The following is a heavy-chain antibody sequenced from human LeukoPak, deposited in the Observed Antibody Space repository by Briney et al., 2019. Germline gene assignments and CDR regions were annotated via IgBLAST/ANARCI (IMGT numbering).Heavy chain of an antibody. CDR1: GFTLSHYD. V-gene: IGHV3-13*01. CDR3: ARGGVGKLLTPRNPCEI. D-gene: IGHD2-15*01. Sequence: GGSLRLSCAASGFTLSHYDMHWVRQVTGKGLEWVSALATSGETYYRGSVKGRFTISRDFGKNSLFLQMDSLTAGDTAIYFCARGGVGKLLTPRNPCEIWGQGTMVTVSS. CDR2: LATSGET. J-gene: IGHJ3*02.